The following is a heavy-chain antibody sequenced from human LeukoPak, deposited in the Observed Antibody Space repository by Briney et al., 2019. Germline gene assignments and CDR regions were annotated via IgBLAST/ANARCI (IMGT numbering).Heavy chain of an antibody. V-gene: IGHV4-34*01. CDR2: INHSGST. CDR1: GGSFSGYY. Sequence: SETLSLTCAVYGGSFSGYYWSWIRQPPGKGLEWIGEINHSGSTNYNPSLKSRFTISVDTSKNQFSLKLSSVTAADTAVYYCAREEMATTPDYWGQGTLVTVSS. CDR3: AREEMATTPDY. D-gene: IGHD5-24*01. J-gene: IGHJ4*02.